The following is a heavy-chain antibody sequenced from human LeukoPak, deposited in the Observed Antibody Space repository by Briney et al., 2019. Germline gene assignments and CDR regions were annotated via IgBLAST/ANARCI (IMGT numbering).Heavy chain of an antibody. D-gene: IGHD2-15*01. J-gene: IGHJ3*02. V-gene: IGHV4-59*12. CDR3: ARDEVDIYDAFDM. CDR1: GASISSYY. CDR2: VYYTGTT. Sequence: PSQTLSLTCTVSGASISSYYWNWNRQPPGKGLEWIGYVYYTGTTNYNPTLKGRVTIPVDTSKSQFSLRMRCVAGADTAVYYCARDEVDIYDAFDMWGQGRMVAVYS.